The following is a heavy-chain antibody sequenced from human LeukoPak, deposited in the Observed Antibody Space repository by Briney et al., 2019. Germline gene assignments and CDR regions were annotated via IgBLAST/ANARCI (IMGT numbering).Heavy chain of an antibody. Sequence: ASVKVSCKASGYTFTGYYMHWVRQAPGQGLEWMGRINPNSGGTNYAQKFQGRVTMTRDTSISTAYMELRSLRSDDTAVYYCARVTRQGILGDYWGQGTLVTVSS. CDR1: GYTFTGYY. J-gene: IGHJ4*02. D-gene: IGHD1-14*01. CDR2: INPNSGGT. CDR3: ARVTRQGILGDY. V-gene: IGHV1-2*06.